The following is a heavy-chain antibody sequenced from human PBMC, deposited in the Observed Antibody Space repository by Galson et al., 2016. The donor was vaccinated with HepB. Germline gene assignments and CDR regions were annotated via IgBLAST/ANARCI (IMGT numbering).Heavy chain of an antibody. V-gene: IGHV3-30*03. J-gene: IGHJ5*02. Sequence: SLRLSCAASGFTFSSYGMHWVRQAPGKGLEWVAVISYDGSNEYYTDPVKGRFTISRDNPRNTLYLEMNSLRAEDTAVYYCARPQYVWGSYRNNWFDPWGQGTLVTVSS. CDR2: ISYDGSNE. CDR1: GFTFSSYG. D-gene: IGHD3-16*02. CDR3: ARPQYVWGSYRNNWFDP.